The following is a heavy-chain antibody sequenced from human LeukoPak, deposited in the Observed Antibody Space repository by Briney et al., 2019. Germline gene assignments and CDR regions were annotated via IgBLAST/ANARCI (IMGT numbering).Heavy chain of an antibody. CDR1: GGSLTYYY. V-gene: IGHV4-59*01. D-gene: IGHD3-22*01. CDR3: ARVGYYDSSGYYDY. Sequence: SETLSLTCSVSGGSLTYYYWNWIRQPPGKGLEWIGYIYYSGSTNYNPSLKSRVTISIDTSKSHFSLKLSSVTAADTAVYYCARVGYYDSSGYYDYWGQGTLVTVSS. CDR2: IYYSGST. J-gene: IGHJ4*02.